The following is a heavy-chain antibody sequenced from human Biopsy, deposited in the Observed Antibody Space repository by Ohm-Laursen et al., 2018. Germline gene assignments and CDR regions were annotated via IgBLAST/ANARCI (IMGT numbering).Heavy chain of an antibody. CDR3: ARDLK. Sequence: SLRLSCAASGFTFDDYAMHWVRQAPGKGLEWVSGISWNSDSIGYADSVKGRFTISRGNAKNSLYLQMNSLRAEDTGIYYCARDLKWGQGTLVTVSS. CDR1: GFTFDDYA. J-gene: IGHJ4*02. CDR2: ISWNSDSI. V-gene: IGHV3-9*01.